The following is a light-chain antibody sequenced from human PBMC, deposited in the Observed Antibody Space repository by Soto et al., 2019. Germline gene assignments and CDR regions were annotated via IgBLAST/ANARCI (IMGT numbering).Light chain of an antibody. CDR2: GTS. Sequence: EIVLTQSPGTLSLSPGERATLSCRASQSINSNYLAWYQQKPGQAPRLLIYGTSSRATGIPDRFSGSGSGLDFGLTINRWEPEDFTVYYCQQYASTRFSFGPGTKVEIK. V-gene: IGKV3-20*01. J-gene: IGKJ3*01. CDR3: QQYASTRFS. CDR1: QSINSNY.